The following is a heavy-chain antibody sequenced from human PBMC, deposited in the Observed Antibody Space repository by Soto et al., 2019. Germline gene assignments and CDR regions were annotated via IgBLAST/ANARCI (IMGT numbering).Heavy chain of an antibody. CDR1: GGSVSSGSYY. Sequence: PSETLSLTCTVSGGSVSSGSYYWSWIRQPPGKGLEWIGYIYYSGRTDDTTYLKSRDTISVDTSKNQFSLKLSSVSAADTAVDYCARAGYSVYAHITYGMDVWGQGTTVTVSS. J-gene: IGHJ6*02. D-gene: IGHD2-8*01. CDR2: IYYSGRT. CDR3: ARAGYSVYAHITYGMDV. V-gene: IGHV4-61*01.